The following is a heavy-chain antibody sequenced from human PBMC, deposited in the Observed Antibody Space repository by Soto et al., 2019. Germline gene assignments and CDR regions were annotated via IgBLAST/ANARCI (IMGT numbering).Heavy chain of an antibody. D-gene: IGHD2-21*02. CDR2: INSDGSST. J-gene: IGHJ4*02. Sequence: EVQLVESGGGLVQPGGSLRLSCAASGFTFSSYWMHWVRQAPGKGLVWVSRINSDGSSTYYADSVKGRFTISRDNAKNTLYLRMNSVRAEDTAVDYRASYNGMVTATRSVKYGSQGTVVTVS. V-gene: IGHV3-74*01. CDR3: ASYNGMVTATRSVKY. CDR1: GFTFSSYW.